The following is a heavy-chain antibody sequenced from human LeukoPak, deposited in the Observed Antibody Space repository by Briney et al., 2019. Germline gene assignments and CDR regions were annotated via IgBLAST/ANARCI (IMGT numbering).Heavy chain of an antibody. J-gene: IGHJ4*02. V-gene: IGHV3-73*01. CDR1: GFTFSGSA. Sequence: GGSLRLSCAASGFTFSGSAMHWVRQASGKGLEWVGRIRSKANSYATAYAASVKGRFTISRDDSKNTAYPQMNSLKTEDTAVYYCTRLSETTAYWGQGTLVTVSS. CDR2: IRSKANSYAT. D-gene: IGHD1-1*01. CDR3: TRLSETTAY.